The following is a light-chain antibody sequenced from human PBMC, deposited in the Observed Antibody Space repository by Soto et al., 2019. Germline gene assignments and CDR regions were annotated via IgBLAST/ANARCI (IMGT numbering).Light chain of an antibody. CDR1: ENVRTF. Sequence: VLTQSPATLSLSPGERATLSCRASENVRTFVDWYQQKPGQAPRLLLYGASNRAPDIPARFSGSGSGTDFTLTISNLEPEDFAVYYCQQHSHWPPWTFGQGTRVEIQ. CDR3: QQHSHWPPWT. J-gene: IGKJ1*01. CDR2: GAS. V-gene: IGKV3-11*01.